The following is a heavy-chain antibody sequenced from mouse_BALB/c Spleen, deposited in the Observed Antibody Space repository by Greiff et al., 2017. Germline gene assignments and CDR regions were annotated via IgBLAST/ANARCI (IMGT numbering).Heavy chain of an antibody. CDR3: ARDKGYYGSSNYAMDY. D-gene: IGHD1-1*01. CDR2: IRNKANGYTT. V-gene: IGHV7-3*02. J-gene: IGHJ4*01. Sequence: EVMLVESGGGLVQPGGSLRLSCATSGFTFTDYYMSWVRQPPGKALEWLGFIRNKANGYTTEYSASVKGRFTISRDNSQSILYIQMNTLRAEDSATYYCARDKGYYGSSNYAMDYWGQGTSVTVSS. CDR1: GFTFTDYY.